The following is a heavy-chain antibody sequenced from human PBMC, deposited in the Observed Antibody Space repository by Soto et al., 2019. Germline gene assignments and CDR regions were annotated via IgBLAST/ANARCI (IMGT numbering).Heavy chain of an antibody. J-gene: IGHJ3*02. CDR1: GYPYSSYC. V-gene: IGHV3-48*02. CDR2: ISSSSSTI. CDR3: ARGALPYDAFDI. Sequence: PWGSRRVSCAGSGYPYSSYCVHCVRQAPGKGLVWVSYISSSSSTIYYADSVKGRFTISRDNAKNSLYLQMNSLRDEDTAVYYCARGALPYDAFDIWGQGTMVTVS.